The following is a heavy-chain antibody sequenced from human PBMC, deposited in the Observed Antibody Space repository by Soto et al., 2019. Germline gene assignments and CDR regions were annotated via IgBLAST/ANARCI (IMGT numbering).Heavy chain of an antibody. CDR2: IWYDGSNE. D-gene: IGHD6-19*01. J-gene: IGHJ1*01. Sequence: QVQLVESGGGVVQPGRSLRLSCAASGFTFSSYGMHWVRQAPGKGLEWVALIWYDGSNEYYVDSVKGRFTISRDNSKNTLCLQMNSLRAEDTAMYYCAREEYSSGMGYLQHWGQGTLVTVSS. CDR3: AREEYSSGMGYLQH. CDR1: GFTFSSYG. V-gene: IGHV3-33*01.